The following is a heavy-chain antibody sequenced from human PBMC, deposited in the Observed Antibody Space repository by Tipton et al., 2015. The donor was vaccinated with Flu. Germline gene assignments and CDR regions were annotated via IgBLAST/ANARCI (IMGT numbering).Heavy chain of an antibody. D-gene: IGHD3-22*01. Sequence: TLSLTCTVSSGSVSSVTYYWSWIRQTPGKGLEWVGYIYYTGTTNYNPSLKSRVTMSVDTSKNQFSVKLSSVTTADTAVYYCARGYFYDTTGPYYFDYWGQGTQVTVSS. V-gene: IGHV4-61*01. CDR2: IYYTGTT. J-gene: IGHJ4*02. CDR3: ARGYFYDTTGPYYFDY. CDR1: SGSVSSVTYY.